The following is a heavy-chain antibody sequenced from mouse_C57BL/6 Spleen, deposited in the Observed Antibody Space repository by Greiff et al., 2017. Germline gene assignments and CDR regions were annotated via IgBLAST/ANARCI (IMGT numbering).Heavy chain of an antibody. Sequence: VQLQQPGAELVRPGSSVKLSCKASGYTFTSYWMHWVKQRPIQGLEWIGNIDPSDSETHYNQKFKDKATLTVDKSSSTAYMQLSSLTSEDSAVYYGARLDYYGSSSDAMDYWGQGTSVTVSS. D-gene: IGHD1-1*01. J-gene: IGHJ4*01. CDR3: ARLDYYGSSSDAMDY. CDR2: IDPSDSET. CDR1: GYTFTSYW. V-gene: IGHV1-52*01.